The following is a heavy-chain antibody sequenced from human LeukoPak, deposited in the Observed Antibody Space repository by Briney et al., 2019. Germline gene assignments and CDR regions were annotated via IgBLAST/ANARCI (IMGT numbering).Heavy chain of an antibody. D-gene: IGHD4-17*01. V-gene: IGHV4-39*01. CDR2: IYYSGST. J-gene: IGHJ4*02. CDR3: ARHPTADYGETYYFDY. Sequence: PSETLSLTCAVYGGSFSSYYWGWIRQPPGKGREWIGSIYYSGSTYYNPSLKSRVTISVDTSKNQFSLKLSSVTAADTAVYYCARHPTADYGETYYFDYWGQGTLVTVSS. CDR1: GGSFSSYY.